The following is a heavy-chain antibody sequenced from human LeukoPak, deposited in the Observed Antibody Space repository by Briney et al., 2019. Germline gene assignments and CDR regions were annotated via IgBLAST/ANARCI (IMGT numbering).Heavy chain of an antibody. CDR2: ISYDGSNK. V-gene: IGHV3-30*18. CDR1: GFTFSSYG. Sequence: GGSLRLSCAASGFTFSSYGMHWVRQAPGKGLEWVALISYDGSNKYYSDSVKGRFTISRDNSKNTLYLQMNGLRPEDTTVYYCAKGRYTGSSFFDYWGQGTLVTVSS. J-gene: IGHJ4*02. CDR3: AKGRYTGSSFFDY. D-gene: IGHD3-10*01.